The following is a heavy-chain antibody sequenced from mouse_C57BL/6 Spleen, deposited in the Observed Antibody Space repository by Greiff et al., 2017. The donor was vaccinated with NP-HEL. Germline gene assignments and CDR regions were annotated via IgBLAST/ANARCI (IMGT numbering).Heavy chain of an antibody. CDR2: IRNKANGYTT. D-gene: IGHD2-3*01. V-gene: IGHV7-3*01. CDR1: GFTFTDYY. J-gene: IGHJ4*01. CDR3: ARPDGYFYAMDY. Sequence: EVKLEESGGGLVQPGGSLSLSCAASGFTFTDYYMSWVRQPPGKALEWLGFIRNKANGYTTEYSASVKGRFTISRDNSQSILYLQMNALRAEDSATYYCARPDGYFYAMDYWGQGTSVTVSS.